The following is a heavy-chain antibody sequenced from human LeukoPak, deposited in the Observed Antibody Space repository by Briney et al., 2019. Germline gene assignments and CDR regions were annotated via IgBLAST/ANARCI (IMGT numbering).Heavy chain of an antibody. J-gene: IGHJ4*02. CDR2: IRTKAYGGTT. V-gene: IGHV3-49*04. D-gene: IGHD3-22*01. Sequence: GGSLRLSCAASGFTFSNHGMNWVRQAPGKGLEWVGFIRTKAYGGTTEYAASVKGRFTISRDGSKSIAYLQMNSLKTEDTAVYYCTRTYYDSSGYLFDYWGQGTLVTVSS. CDR3: TRTYYDSSGYLFDY. CDR1: GFTFSNHG.